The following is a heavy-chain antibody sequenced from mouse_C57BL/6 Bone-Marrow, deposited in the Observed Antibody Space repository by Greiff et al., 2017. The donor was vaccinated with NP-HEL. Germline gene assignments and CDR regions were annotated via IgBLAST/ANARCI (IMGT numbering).Heavy chain of an antibody. Sequence: VQLQQSGAELVKPGASVKLSCKASGYTFTSYWMHWVKQRPGRGLEWIGRIDPNSGGTKYNEKFKSKATLTVDKPSSTAYMQLSSLTSEDSAVYYCARERWLLENYFDYWGQGTTLTVSS. V-gene: IGHV1-72*01. CDR1: GYTFTSYW. D-gene: IGHD2-3*01. CDR2: IDPNSGGT. CDR3: ARERWLLENYFDY. J-gene: IGHJ2*01.